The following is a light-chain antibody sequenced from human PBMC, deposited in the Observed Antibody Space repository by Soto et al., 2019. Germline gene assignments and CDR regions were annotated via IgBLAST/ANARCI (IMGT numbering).Light chain of an antibody. Sequence: EIVFTQSPATLSLSPGERATLSSRASQSVSSYLAWYQQKPGQAPRLLIYDASNRATGIPARFSGSGSGTDFTLTISSLEPEDFAVYYCQQRSNWPSRTVGGGTKVDSK. CDR1: QSVSSY. CDR3: QQRSNWPSRT. CDR2: DAS. J-gene: IGKJ4*01. V-gene: IGKV3-11*01.